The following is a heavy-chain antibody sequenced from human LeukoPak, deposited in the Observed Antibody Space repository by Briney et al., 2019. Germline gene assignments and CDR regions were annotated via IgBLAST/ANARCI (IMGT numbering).Heavy chain of an antibody. V-gene: IGHV1-24*01. CDR3: ATSYMWLSELGY. D-gene: IGHD3-22*01. CDR1: GYTLTELS. CDR2: FDSEDGET. Sequence: ASVKVSCKVSGYTLTELSMHWVRQAPGKGLEWMGGFDSEDGETIYAQKFQGRVTMTEDTSTDTAYMELSSLRSEDTAVYYCATSYMWLSELGYWGQGTLVTVSS. J-gene: IGHJ4*02.